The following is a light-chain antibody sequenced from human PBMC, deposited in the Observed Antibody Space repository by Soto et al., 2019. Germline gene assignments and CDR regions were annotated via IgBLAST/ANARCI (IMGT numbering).Light chain of an antibody. CDR1: SSDVGDYNY. Sequence: QSVLTQPRSVSGSPGESVTISCTGTSSDVGDYNYVSWYQQHQGKAPKVMIYDVTKRPSGVPDRLSGSKSGNTASLTISGLQAEDEADYYCCSYADQVWVFGGGTKLIVL. CDR3: CSYADQVWV. CDR2: DVT. J-gene: IGLJ3*02. V-gene: IGLV2-11*01.